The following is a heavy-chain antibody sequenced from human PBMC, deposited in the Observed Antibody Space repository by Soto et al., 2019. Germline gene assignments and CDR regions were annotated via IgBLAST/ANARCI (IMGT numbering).Heavy chain of an antibody. V-gene: IGHV1-18*01. CDR1: GYTFSGYG. Sequence: ASVKGSCKASGYTFSGYGISWGRQAPGQGLEWMGWISAYNGNTNYGRKFQGRVTMTTDTSTSTAYMELRSLISDDTAVYYCARDLIAVRPGWFDPWGQGTLVTVSS. J-gene: IGHJ5*02. D-gene: IGHD6-6*01. CDR3: ARDLIAVRPGWFDP. CDR2: ISAYNGNT.